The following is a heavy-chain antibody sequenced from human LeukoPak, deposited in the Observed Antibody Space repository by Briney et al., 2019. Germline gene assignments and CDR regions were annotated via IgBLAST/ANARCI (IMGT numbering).Heavy chain of an antibody. CDR2: INPSGGST. Sequence: ASVQVSCKASGYTFTTYYMHWVRQAPRQGLEWMGIINPSGGSTSYAQKFQGRVTMTRDTSTSTIYMELSSLRSEDTAVYYCARDGRYCGSTSCRLNWFDPWGQGTLVTVSS. CDR1: GYTFTTYY. J-gene: IGHJ5*02. CDR3: ARDGRYCGSTSCRLNWFDP. V-gene: IGHV1-46*01. D-gene: IGHD2-2*01.